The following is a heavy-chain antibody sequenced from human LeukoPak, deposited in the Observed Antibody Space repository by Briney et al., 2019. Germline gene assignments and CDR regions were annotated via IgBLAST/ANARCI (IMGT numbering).Heavy chain of an antibody. CDR1: GYTLTSDG. CDR2: INTNTANP. CDR3: ARALPGCDRTNCYGLDY. Sequence: ASVKDSCKASGYTLTSDGMNWVRQAPGQGLEWMGWINTNTANPTYAQGFTGRFVFSLDTSVNTAYLQISSLKAEDTAVYYCARALPGCDRTNCYGLDYWGQGTLVTVSS. D-gene: IGHD2-2*01. J-gene: IGHJ4*02. V-gene: IGHV7-4-1*02.